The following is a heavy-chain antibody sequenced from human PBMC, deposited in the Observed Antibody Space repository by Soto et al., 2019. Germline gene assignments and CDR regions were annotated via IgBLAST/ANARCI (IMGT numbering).Heavy chain of an antibody. D-gene: IGHD3-10*01. Sequence: QVQLVQSGPEVKKPGASVKVSCKASAYTFTTYGISWVRQAPGQGLEWMGWISGYNGQTNYPQKLRGRVTLTTDTSTSTAYMELRSLRSDDTAMYYCARDNRKELWVEGLNAMDVWGQGTTVTVSS. CDR3: ARDNRKELWVEGLNAMDV. CDR2: ISGYNGQT. J-gene: IGHJ6*02. CDR1: AYTFTTYG. V-gene: IGHV1-18*04.